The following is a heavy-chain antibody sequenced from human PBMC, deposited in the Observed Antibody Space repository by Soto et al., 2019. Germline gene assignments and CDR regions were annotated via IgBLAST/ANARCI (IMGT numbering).Heavy chain of an antibody. Sequence: SETLSLTCAVYGGSFSGYYWSLIRQPPGKGLEWIGEINHSGSTNYNPSLKSRVTISVDTSKNQFSLKLSSVTAADTAVYYCARYFHYYYYIDVWGKGTTVTVSS. CDR2: INHSGST. CDR1: GGSFSGYY. CDR3: ARYFHYYYYIDV. D-gene: IGHD3-9*01. J-gene: IGHJ6*03. V-gene: IGHV4-34*01.